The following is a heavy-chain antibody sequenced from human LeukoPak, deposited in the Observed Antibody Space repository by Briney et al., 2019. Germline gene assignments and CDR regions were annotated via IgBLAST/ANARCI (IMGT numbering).Heavy chain of an antibody. Sequence: SETLSLTCDVSGGSISSTIWWSWVRQPPGQGLEWIGEISLTGETNYNPSLNGRVTMSLDKSRNQLSLKLTSVTAADTAIYYCSRESGAFCPFGYWGQGTLVIVPP. CDR2: ISLTGET. D-gene: IGHD1-26*01. J-gene: IGHJ4*02. CDR3: SRESGAFCPFGY. CDR1: GGSISSTIW. V-gene: IGHV4-4*02.